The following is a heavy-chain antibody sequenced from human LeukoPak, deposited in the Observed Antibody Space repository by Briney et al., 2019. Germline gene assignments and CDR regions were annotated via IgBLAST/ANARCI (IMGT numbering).Heavy chain of an antibody. CDR1: GYSFTSYW. Sequence: GESLKISCKGSGYSFTSYWIGWVRQMPGKGREWMGIIYPGDSDTRYSPSFQGQVTISADKSISTAYLQWSSLKASDTAMYYCARHGPYSSGWYDGDWFDPWGQGTLVTVSS. V-gene: IGHV5-51*01. CDR3: ARHGPYSSGWYDGDWFDP. CDR2: IYPGDSDT. J-gene: IGHJ5*02. D-gene: IGHD6-19*01.